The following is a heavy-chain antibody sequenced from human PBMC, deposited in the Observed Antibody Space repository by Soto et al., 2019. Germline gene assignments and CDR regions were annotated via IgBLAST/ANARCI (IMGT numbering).Heavy chain of an antibody. V-gene: IGHV3-66*01. CDR3: ARGQLLGVR. Sequence: EVQLVESGGGLVQPGGSLRLSCAASGFTVSSNYMCWVRQAPGKGLEWVAVIYTGDGTYYADSVTGRFTISRDNPKNTLYLKINRVRAEDTAVYYCARGQLLGVRWGQGTVVTVSS. CDR2: IYTGDGT. J-gene: IGHJ4*02. D-gene: IGHD3-10*01. CDR1: GFTVSSNY.